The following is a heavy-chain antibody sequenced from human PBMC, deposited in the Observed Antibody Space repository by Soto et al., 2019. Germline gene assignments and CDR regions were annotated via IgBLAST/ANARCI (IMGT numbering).Heavy chain of an antibody. D-gene: IGHD6-13*01. CDR1: GGSISSSNW. CDR2: IYHRGST. CDR3: ARAAMGGSSWPFDY. Sequence: QVQLQESGPGLVKPSGTLSLTCAVSGGSISSSNWWSWVRQPPGKGLEWIGEIYHRGSTNYNPSLKSRVPVSVEKSKNQFSPKLNSVPAADTAVYYCARAAMGGSSWPFDYWGQGTLVTVSS. V-gene: IGHV4-4*02. J-gene: IGHJ4*02.